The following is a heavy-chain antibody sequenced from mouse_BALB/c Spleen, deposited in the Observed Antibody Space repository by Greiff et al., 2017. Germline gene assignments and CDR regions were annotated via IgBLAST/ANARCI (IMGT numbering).Heavy chain of an antibody. D-gene: IGHD2-3*01. J-gene: IGHJ3*01. Sequence: QVQLQQSGAELVRPGTSVKVSCKASGYAFTNYLIEWVKQRPGQGLEWIGVINPGSGGTNYNEKFKGKATLTADKSSSTAYMQLSSLTSDDSAVYFCARSTDGYWFAYWGQGTLVTVSA. CDR2: INPGSGGT. CDR3: ARSTDGYWFAY. V-gene: IGHV1-54*01. CDR1: GYAFTNYL.